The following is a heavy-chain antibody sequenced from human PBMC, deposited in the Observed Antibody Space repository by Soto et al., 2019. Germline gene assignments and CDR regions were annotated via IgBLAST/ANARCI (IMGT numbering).Heavy chain of an antibody. CDR3: ASSVSSAFDI. Sequence: EVQLVESGGGLVQPGGSLRLSCAGSGITFSSYWMSWVRQAPGKGLEWVANIKQDGSEKYYVDSVKGRFTISRDNAKNSLYLQMNSLRAEDTAVYYCASSVSSAFDIWGQGTMVTVSS. V-gene: IGHV3-7*05. J-gene: IGHJ3*02. CDR2: IKQDGSEK. CDR1: GITFSSYW. D-gene: IGHD2-8*01.